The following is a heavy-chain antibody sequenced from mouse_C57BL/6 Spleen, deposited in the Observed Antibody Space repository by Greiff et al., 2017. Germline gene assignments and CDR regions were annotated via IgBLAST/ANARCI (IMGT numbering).Heavy chain of an antibody. J-gene: IGHJ4*01. CDR2: ISGGGGNT. V-gene: IGHV5-9*01. Sequence: EVQLVESGGGLVKPGGSLKLSCAASGFTFSSYTMSWVRQTPEKRLEWVATISGGGGNTYYPDSVKGRFTISRDNAKNTLYLQMSSLRSEDTALYYCARHEKPLYAMDYWGQGTSVTVSS. CDR3: ARHEKPLYAMDY. CDR1: GFTFSSYT.